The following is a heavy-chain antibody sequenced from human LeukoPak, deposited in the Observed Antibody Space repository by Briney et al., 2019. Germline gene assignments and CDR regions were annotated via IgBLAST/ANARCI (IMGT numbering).Heavy chain of an antibody. J-gene: IGHJ5*02. V-gene: IGHV1-2*02. CDR1: GYTFTGYY. CDR2: INPNSGGT. Sequence: GASVKVSCKASGYTFTGYYMHWVRQAPGQGLEWMGWINPNSGGTNYAQKFQGRVTMTRDTSISTAYMELSRLRSDDTAVYYCARVSVVWVWFGEFDPWGQGTLVTVSS. CDR3: ARVSVVWVWFGEFDP. D-gene: IGHD3-10*01.